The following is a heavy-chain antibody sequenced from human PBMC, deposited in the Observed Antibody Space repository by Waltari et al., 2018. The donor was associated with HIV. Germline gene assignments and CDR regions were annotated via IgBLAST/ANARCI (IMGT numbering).Heavy chain of an antibody. V-gene: IGHV3-7*01. CDR1: GSPLISDW. Sequence: EVQLVESGGGLVQPGGSLRLSCEATGSPLISDWMTWVRQAPGKGLEWVANIKEDGSEKWYVDSVKGRFNISRDNAKNSVYLQMNSLRAEDTAVYYCARSRSDAFDIWGQGTMVTVSS. CDR3: ARSRSDAFDI. J-gene: IGHJ3*02. CDR2: IKEDGSEK.